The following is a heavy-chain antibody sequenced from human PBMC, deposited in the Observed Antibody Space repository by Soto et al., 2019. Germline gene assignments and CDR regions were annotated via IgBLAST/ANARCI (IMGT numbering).Heavy chain of an antibody. CDR2: ISAYNGNT. D-gene: IGHD4-17*01. V-gene: IGHV1-18*01. CDR1: GYIFTSYG. Sequence: QAHLVQSGPEVKKPGASVKVSCKGSGYIFTSYGIAWVRQAPGQGLEWMGWISAYNGNTEYAQKFQGRVTVTRDTSTSTAYLELRSLRSDDTALYYCARRRYGDYWGQGALVTVSS. J-gene: IGHJ4*02. CDR3: ARRRYGDY.